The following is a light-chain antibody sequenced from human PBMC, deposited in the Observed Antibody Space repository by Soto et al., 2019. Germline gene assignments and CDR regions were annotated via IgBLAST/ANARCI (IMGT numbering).Light chain of an antibody. CDR2: SDN. CDR1: TSNIGTNA. V-gene: IGLV1-44*01. CDR3: TTWDDSLNAWV. J-gene: IGLJ3*02. Sequence: QSVLTQPPSASGTLGQGVTISCSGTTSNIGTNAVCWYQQFPGAAPNLVIYSDNQRPSGVPDRVSGSKSGASAFLAISGLQSGDEADYYCTTWDDSLNAWVFGGGTKVTVL.